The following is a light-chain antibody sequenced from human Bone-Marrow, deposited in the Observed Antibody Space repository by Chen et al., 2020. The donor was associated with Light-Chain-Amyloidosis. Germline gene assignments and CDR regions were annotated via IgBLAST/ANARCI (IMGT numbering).Light chain of an antibody. V-gene: IGLV3-21*02. CDR3: QVWDRSSDRPV. CDR1: NIGSTS. Sequence: SYVLTKTSSVSVAPGQTATIACGGNNIGSTSVHWYQQTPGQAPLLVVYDDSERPSGIPERLSGSNTGNTATLTISRVETREEDDYYCQVWDRSSDRPVFGGGTKLTVL. CDR2: DDS. J-gene: IGLJ3*02.